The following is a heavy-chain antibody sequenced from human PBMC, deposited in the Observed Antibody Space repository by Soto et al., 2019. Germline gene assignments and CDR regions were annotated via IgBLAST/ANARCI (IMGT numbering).Heavy chain of an antibody. V-gene: IGHV3-23*01. CDR3: AKVTWSAFDI. CDR2: ISGSGVNT. Sequence: GGSLRLSCAASGFTFSGYSMFWVRQAPGKGLEYVSAISGSGVNTYYADSVKGRFTISRDNSKNTLYLQMNSLRAEDTAVYYCAKVTWSAFDIWGQGTMVTVSS. CDR1: GFTFSGYS. J-gene: IGHJ3*02. D-gene: IGHD2-8*02.